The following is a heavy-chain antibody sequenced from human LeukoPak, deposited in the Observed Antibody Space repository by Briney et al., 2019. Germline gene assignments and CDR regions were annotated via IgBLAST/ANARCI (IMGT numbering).Heavy chain of an antibody. Sequence: GGSLRLSCAASGFTFDDYTMHWVRQAPGKGLEWVSSISSSSSYIYYADSVKGRFTISRDNAKNSLYLQMNSLRAEDTAVYYCARDFRVAGNFDYWGQGTLVTVSS. J-gene: IGHJ4*02. CDR3: ARDFRVAGNFDY. D-gene: IGHD6-19*01. V-gene: IGHV3-21*01. CDR1: GFTFDDYT. CDR2: ISSSSSYI.